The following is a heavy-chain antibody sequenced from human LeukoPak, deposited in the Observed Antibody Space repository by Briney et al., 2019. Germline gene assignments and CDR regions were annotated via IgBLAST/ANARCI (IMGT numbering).Heavy chain of an antibody. CDR1: GFTFSSYG. J-gene: IGHJ3*02. D-gene: IGHD5-12*01. Sequence: GGSLRLSCAASGFTFSSYGMHWVRQAPGKGLEWVAVISYDGSNKYYADSVKGRFTISRDNSKNTLYLQMNSLRAEDTAVYYCAKPSLLGGYDLRGDHDAFDIWGQGTMVTVS. V-gene: IGHV3-30*18. CDR2: ISYDGSNK. CDR3: AKPSLLGGYDLRGDHDAFDI.